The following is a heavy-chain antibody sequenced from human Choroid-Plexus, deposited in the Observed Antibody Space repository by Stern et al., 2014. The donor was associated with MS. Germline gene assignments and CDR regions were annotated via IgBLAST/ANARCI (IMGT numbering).Heavy chain of an antibody. V-gene: IGHV3-30*18. J-gene: IGHJ5*02. CDR2: VARGGSYK. CDR3: AKDRQYLTYFFDH. D-gene: IGHD2/OR15-2a*01. CDR1: GFTFGSCA. Sequence: QVQLVQSGGGVVQPGRPLRLSCVASGFTFGSCAMHWVRPAPGKGLEWVGGVARGGSYKYYADSVKGRFTISRDKSQNTLYMQMSSLRPEDTAVYYCAKDRQYLTYFFDHWGQGSLVTVSS.